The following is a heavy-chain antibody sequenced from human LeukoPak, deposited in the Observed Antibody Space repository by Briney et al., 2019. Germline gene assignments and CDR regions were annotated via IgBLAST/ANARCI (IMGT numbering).Heavy chain of an antibody. Sequence: KVSCKASGYTFTSYGISWVRQMPGKGLEWMGIIYPGDSDTRYSPSFQGQVTISADKSISTAYLQWSSLKASDTAMYYCARRDDSSGYARFDFWGQGTLVTVSS. CDR3: ARRDDSSGYARFDF. D-gene: IGHD3-22*01. J-gene: IGHJ4*02. CDR2: IYPGDSDT. V-gene: IGHV5-51*01. CDR1: GYTFTSYG.